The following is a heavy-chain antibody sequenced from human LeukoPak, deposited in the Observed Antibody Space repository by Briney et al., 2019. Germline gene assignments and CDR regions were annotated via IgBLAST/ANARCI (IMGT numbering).Heavy chain of an antibody. D-gene: IGHD3-10*01. CDR1: GYSISSGYC. V-gene: IGHV4-38-2*01. Sequence: TSETLSLTCAVSGYSISSGYCWGWIRQPPGKGLEWIGSIFHSGSTYYNPSLKSRVNMSVDTSKNQISLKLSSVTAADTAVYYCARASGSYGSGSYYYYGMDVWGKGTTVTVSS. J-gene: IGHJ6*04. CDR2: IFHSGST. CDR3: ARASGSYGSGSYYYYGMDV.